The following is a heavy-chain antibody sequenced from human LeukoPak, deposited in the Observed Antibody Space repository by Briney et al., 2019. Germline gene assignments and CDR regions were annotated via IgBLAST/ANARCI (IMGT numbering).Heavy chain of an antibody. CDR2: ISSSSSYI. CDR1: GFTFSSYS. J-gene: IGHJ4*02. V-gene: IGHV3-21*01. Sequence: GGSLRLSCAASGFTFSSYSMNWVRQAPGKGLEWVSSISSSSSYIYYADSVKGRFTISRDNAKNSLYLQMNSLRAEDTAVYYCARDRWELSSIDYWGQGTLVTVSA. D-gene: IGHD1-26*01. CDR3: ARDRWELSSIDY.